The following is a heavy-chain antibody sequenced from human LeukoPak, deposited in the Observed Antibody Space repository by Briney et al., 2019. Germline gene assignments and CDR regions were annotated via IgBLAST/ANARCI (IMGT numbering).Heavy chain of an antibody. CDR2: ISGSGGST. CDR1: GFTFSSYA. D-gene: IGHD2-2*01. V-gene: IGHV3-23*01. CDR3: AREDIVVVPAARSPYYYYGMDV. J-gene: IGHJ6*02. Sequence: GGSLRLSCAASGFTFSSYAMSWVRQAPGKGLEWVSAISGSGGSTYYADSVKGRFTISRDNSKNTLYLQMNSLRAEDTAVYYCAREDIVVVPAARSPYYYYGMDVWGQGTTVTVSS.